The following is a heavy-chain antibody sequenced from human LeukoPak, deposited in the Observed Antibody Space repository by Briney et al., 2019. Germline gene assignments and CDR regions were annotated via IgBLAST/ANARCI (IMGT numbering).Heavy chain of an antibody. D-gene: IGHD3-10*01. Sequence: GASVKVSCTASGGTFSSYAISWVRQAPGQGLEWMGGIIPIFGTANYAQKFQGRVTITADESTSTAYMELSSLRSEDTAVYYCARSGDPGTFDYWGQGTLVTVSS. CDR1: GGTFSSYA. V-gene: IGHV1-69*13. CDR3: ARSGDPGTFDY. CDR2: IIPIFGTA. J-gene: IGHJ4*02.